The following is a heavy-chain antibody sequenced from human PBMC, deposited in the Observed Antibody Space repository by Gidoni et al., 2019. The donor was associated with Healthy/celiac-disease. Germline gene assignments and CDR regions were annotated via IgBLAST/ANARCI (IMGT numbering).Heavy chain of an antibody. CDR2: SIPIFGTA. V-gene: IGHV1-69*01. J-gene: IGHJ5*02. D-gene: IGHD3-3*01. CDR1: GGTFSSYA. CDR3: ARITIFGVVMGWFDP. Sequence: QVQLVQSGAAVKKPGSSVKVSCKASGGTFSSYAISWVRQAPGQGLEWMGGSIPIFGTANYAQKFQGRVTITADESTSTAYMELSSLRSEDTAVYYCARITIFGVVMGWFDPWGQGTLVTVSS.